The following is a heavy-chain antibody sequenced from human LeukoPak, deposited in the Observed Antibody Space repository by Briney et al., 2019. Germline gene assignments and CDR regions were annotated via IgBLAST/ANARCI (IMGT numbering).Heavy chain of an antibody. CDR3: ARAKWGSDFDY. CDR2: IYGGGST. D-gene: IGHD1-26*01. CDR1: GFTVSSNY. V-gene: IGHV3-53*05. J-gene: IGHJ4*02. Sequence: GGSLRLSCAASGFTVSSNYMNWVRQAPGKGLEWVSLIYGGGSTYYADSVKGRFTISRDNSKNTLYLQMNSLRAEDTAVYYCARAKWGSDFDYWGQGTLVTVSS.